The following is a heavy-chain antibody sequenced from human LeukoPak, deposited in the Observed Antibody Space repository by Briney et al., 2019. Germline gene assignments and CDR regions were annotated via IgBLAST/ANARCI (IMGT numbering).Heavy chain of an antibody. Sequence: PGGSLRLSCAASGFTVSSNYMSWVRQAPGKGLEWVSVIYSGGSTYYADSVKARFTISRDNSKNTLYLQMNSLRAEDTAVYYCARDCVYYYDSSGYYPCDWGQGTMDTVSS. CDR2: IYSGGST. V-gene: IGHV3-53*01. J-gene: IGHJ3*01. CDR3: ARDCVYYYDSSGYYPCD. CDR1: GFTVSSNY. D-gene: IGHD3-22*01.